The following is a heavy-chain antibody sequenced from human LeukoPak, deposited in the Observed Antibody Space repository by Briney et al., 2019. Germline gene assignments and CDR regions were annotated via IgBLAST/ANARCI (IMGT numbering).Heavy chain of an antibody. CDR1: GASISSSAYY. V-gene: IGHV4-39*07. J-gene: IGHJ5*02. D-gene: IGHD6-19*01. CDR3: ARRPYSSGWYASNWFDP. Sequence: TPSETLSLTCIISGASISSSAYYWGWIRQPPGKGLEWIGEINHSGSTNYNPSLKSRVTISVDTSKNQFSLKLSSVTAADTAVYYCARRPYSSGWYASNWFDPWGQGTLVTVSS. CDR2: INHSGST.